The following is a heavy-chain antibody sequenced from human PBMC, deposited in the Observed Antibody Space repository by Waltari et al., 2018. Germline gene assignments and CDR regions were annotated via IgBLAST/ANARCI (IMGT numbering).Heavy chain of an antibody. CDR3: ARGMGDI. CDR1: GFMFSNW. V-gene: IGHV3-74*01. J-gene: IGHJ4*02. CDR2: INPDAKRI. Sequence: EVQLVESGGGLVQPGGSLRLSCEASGFMFSNWMHWVRQAPGKGLVWISRINPDAKRITYADSVKGRFTVSRDYARNTLYLQMSSLRVEDTAVYYCARGMGDIWGQGTLVTVSS. D-gene: IGHD3-16*01.